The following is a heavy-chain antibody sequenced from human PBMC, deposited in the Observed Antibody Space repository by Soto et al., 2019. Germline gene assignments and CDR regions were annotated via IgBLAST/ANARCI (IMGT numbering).Heavy chain of an antibody. CDR1: GFTFSTYV. J-gene: IGHJ3*02. V-gene: IGHV3-33*01. D-gene: IGHD6-25*01. CDR3: ARGPIAAMNNEPGGFDI. Sequence: QVQLVESGGGVVQPGRSLRLSCEASGFTFSTYVMHWLRQAPGKGLEGVAVIWYDGTDKKYADSVKGRFTISRDNPRNTLYLEMNSLRLEDTALYYWARGPIAAMNNEPGGFDIWGQGTMVTVSA. CDR2: IWYDGTDK.